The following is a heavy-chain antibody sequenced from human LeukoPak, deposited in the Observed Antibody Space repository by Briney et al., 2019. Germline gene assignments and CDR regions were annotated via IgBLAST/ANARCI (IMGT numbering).Heavy chain of an antibody. CDR1: GGSISSSSSY. D-gene: IGHD6-19*01. V-gene: IGHV4-39*07. CDR2: IYYSGSS. CDR3: ARGGSSGWGYYYYYMDV. Sequence: SETLSLTCSVSGGSISSSSSYWGWIRQPPGKGLEWIGSIYYSGSSFDNPALKSRVTISVDTSKNQFSLKLSSVTAADTAVYYCARGGSSGWGYYYYYMDVWGKGTTVTISS. J-gene: IGHJ6*03.